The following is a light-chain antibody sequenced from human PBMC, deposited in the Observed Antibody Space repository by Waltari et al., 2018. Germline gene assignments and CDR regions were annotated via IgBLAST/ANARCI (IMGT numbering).Light chain of an antibody. V-gene: IGKV1-5*01. CDR1: QNITRW. CDR3: QQYNTYCS. Sequence: DIQMIQSPSTLSASVGDRVTITCRASQNITRWLAWYQQKPGKAPKLLMSDVSTLESGVPSRFSGRGSGTEFTLTISSLQPDDFAVYYCQQYNTYCSFGGGTKVEI. CDR2: DVS. J-gene: IGKJ4*01.